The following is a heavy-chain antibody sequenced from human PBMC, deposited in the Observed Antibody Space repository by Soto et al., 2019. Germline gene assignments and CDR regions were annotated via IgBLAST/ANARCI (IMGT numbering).Heavy chain of an antibody. CDR3: ARAQMTTVTT. V-gene: IGHV3-11*06. D-gene: IGHD4-17*01. CDR2: ISSSSSYT. CDR1: GFTFSDYY. J-gene: IGHJ4*02. Sequence: QVQLVESGGGLVKPGGSLRLSCAASGFTFSDYYMSWIRQAPGKGREWVSYISSSSSYTNYADSVKGRFIISRDNAKNSLYLQMNTLRAEDTAVYYCARAQMTTVTTWGQGTLVTVSS.